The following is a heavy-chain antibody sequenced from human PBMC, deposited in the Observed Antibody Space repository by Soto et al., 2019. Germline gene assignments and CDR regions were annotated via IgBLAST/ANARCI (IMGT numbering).Heavy chain of an antibody. D-gene: IGHD6-13*01. J-gene: IGHJ1*01. Sequence: GASVKVSCKASGGTFSSYAISWVRQAPGQGLEWMGGIIPIFGTANYAQKFQGRVTITADESTSTAYMELSSLRSEDTAMYYCTRGQAAGTEYFQDWGQGTLVTVSS. CDR2: IIPIFGTA. CDR3: TRGQAAGTEYFQD. V-gene: IGHV1-69*13. CDR1: GGTFSSYA.